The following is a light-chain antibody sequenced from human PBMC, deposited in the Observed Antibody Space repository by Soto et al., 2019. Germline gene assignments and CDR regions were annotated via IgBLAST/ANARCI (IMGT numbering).Light chain of an antibody. V-gene: IGKV1-5*01. CDR3: LQVQSFPRT. CDR2: DAS. CDR1: QSISNR. Sequence: DIQMTQSPSTLSASVGDGVTITCRASQSISNRLAWYQQRPGKAPKYLIYDASTLDSGAPSRFSGSGSGTEFTLTISSLQPEDSATYYCLQVQSFPRTFGQGTKVDI. J-gene: IGKJ1*01.